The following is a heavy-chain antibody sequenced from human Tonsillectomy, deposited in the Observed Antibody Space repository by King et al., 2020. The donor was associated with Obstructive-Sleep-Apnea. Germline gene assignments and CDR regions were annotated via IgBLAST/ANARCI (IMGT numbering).Heavy chain of an antibody. CDR3: ARDPPRARASPGTFDY. CDR2: ISSSSTI. D-gene: IGHD1-1*01. J-gene: IGHJ4*02. CDR1: GFTFSYST. V-gene: IGHV3-48*01. Sequence: QLVQSGGGLVQPGGSLRLSCAASGFTFSYSTMNWVRQAPGKGLEWLSYISSSSTIYYADSVKGRFTISRDNAKNSLYLQMNSLRAEDTAVYYCARDPPRARASPGTFDYWGQGTLVTVSS.